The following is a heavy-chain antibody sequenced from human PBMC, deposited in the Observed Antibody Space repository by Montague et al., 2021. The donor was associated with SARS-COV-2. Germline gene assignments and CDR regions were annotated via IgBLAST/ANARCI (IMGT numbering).Heavy chain of an antibody. CDR1: GFSLSTPNVG. Sequence: PALVKPTQTLTLTCTFSGFSLSTPNVGVGWIRQPPGKALEWVAXXXSXXXKRXSPSLQNRLTITKDTAKNPVVLSLTYVDPVDTATYYCAHLIRYYDIFTGIPFDYWGQGSQVTASS. V-gene: IGHV2-5*01. D-gene: IGHD3-9*01. J-gene: IGHJ4*02. CDR2: XXSXXXK. CDR3: AHLIRYYDIFTGIPFDY.